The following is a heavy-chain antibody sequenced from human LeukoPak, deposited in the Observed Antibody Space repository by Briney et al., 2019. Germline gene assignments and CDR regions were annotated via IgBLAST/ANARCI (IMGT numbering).Heavy chain of an antibody. J-gene: IGHJ3*02. D-gene: IGHD6-13*01. V-gene: IGHV3-21*01. CDR3: ASSMAAAGSGAFDI. Sequence: GGSLRLSCAASGFTFSSYSMNWVRQAPGKGLEWVSSISSSSYIYYADSVKGRFTISRDNAKNSLYLQMNSLRAEDTAVYYCASSMAAAGSGAFDIWGQGTMVTVSS. CDR1: GFTFSSYS. CDR2: ISSSSYI.